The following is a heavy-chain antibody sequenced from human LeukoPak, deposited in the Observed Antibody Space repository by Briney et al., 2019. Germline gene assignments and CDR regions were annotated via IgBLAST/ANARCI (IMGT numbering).Heavy chain of an antibody. D-gene: IGHD3-3*02. CDR2: ISGNGGDI. Sequence: PGGSLRLSCATSGFTFGIHYMSWVRQAPGRGPEWISYISGNGGDIDYADSVKGRFTISRDTSKNTVSLQMDSLRAEDTAVYFCARVGDHFHWNLDLWGRGTLVTVSS. CDR1: GFTFGIHY. CDR3: ARVGDHFHWNLDL. V-gene: IGHV3-11*01. J-gene: IGHJ2*01.